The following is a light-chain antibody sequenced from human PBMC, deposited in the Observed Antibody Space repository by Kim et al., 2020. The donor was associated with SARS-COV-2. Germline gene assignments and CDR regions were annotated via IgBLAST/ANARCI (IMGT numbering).Light chain of an antibody. J-gene: IGLJ1*01. CDR1: SSDVGGHNY. CDR3: NSYTSSTTCV. V-gene: IGLV2-14*03. Sequence: QSALTQPASVSGSPGQSITISCTGTSSDVGGHNYVSWYQQHPGKAPKLIIYNVNNRPSGVSNRFSGSKSGNTASLTISGLQAEDEADYYCNSYTSSTTCVFGAGTKVTVL. CDR2: NVN.